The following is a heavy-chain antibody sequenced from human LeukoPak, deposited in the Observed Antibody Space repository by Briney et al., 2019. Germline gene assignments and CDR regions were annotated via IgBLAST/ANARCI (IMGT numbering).Heavy chain of an antibody. Sequence: SVKVSCKASGGTFSSYAISWVRQAPGQGLEWMGRIIPIFGTANYAQKFQGRVTITTDESTSTAYMELSSLRSEDTAVYYCARDGLVVAGTYNWFVPWGQGTLVTVSS. J-gene: IGHJ5*02. CDR1: GGTFSSYA. D-gene: IGHD2-15*01. CDR2: IIPIFGTA. CDR3: ARDGLVVAGTYNWFVP. V-gene: IGHV1-69*05.